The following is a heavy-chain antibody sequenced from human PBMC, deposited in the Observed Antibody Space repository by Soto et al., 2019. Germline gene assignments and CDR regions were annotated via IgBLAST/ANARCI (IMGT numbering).Heavy chain of an antibody. Sequence: VESLKISCKGSGYIFTSYWISWVLQMPGKGLEWMGRIDPSDSYTNYSPSFQGHVTISADKSISTAYLQWSSLKASDTAMYYCARHYLGISNWFDPWGQGTLVTSPQ. J-gene: IGHJ5*02. CDR1: GYIFTSYW. CDR2: IDPSDSYT. D-gene: IGHD7-27*01. CDR3: ARHYLGISNWFDP. V-gene: IGHV5-10-1*01.